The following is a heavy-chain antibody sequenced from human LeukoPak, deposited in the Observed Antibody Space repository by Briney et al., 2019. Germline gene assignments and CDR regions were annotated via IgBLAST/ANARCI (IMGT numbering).Heavy chain of an antibody. J-gene: IGHJ4*02. Sequence: SETLSLTCIVSGGSLSGYYWSWIRQSAGKPLEWIGHIYTRGTYDYSPSLQSRVTMSIDMSGNQFSLRLSSVTAADTAIYYCARDRIDAHGIRLFDYWGRGTLVAVSP. CDR3: ARDRIDAHGIRLFDY. CDR1: GGSLSGYY. CDR2: IYTRGTY. V-gene: IGHV4-4*07. D-gene: IGHD1-14*01.